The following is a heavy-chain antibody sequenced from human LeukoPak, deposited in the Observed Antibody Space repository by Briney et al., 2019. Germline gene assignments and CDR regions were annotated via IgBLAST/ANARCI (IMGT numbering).Heavy chain of an antibody. J-gene: IGHJ3*02. CDR2: IWPGDSDT. CDR3: ARRYCTNGVCYLYFAFDI. Sequence: GESPKISCKASGDNFISSWIGWVRQMPRKGLEWMGIIWPGDSDTRYSPSFQGQVTISADTSMSSAYLQWSSLKASDTAMYYCARRYCTNGVCYLYFAFDIWGQGTMVTVSS. CDR1: GDNFISSW. D-gene: IGHD2-8*01. V-gene: IGHV5-51*01.